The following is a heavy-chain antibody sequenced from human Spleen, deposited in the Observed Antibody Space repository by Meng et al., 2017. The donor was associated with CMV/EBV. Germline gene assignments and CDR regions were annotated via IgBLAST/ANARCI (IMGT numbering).Heavy chain of an antibody. CDR2: IYYSGST. CDR1: GGSISSGGYY. D-gene: IGHD3-22*01. V-gene: IGHV4-31*03. Sequence: QLPGSGPRLVKPSQTLSLTCTASGGSISSGGYYWSWIRQHPGKGLEWIGYIYYSGSTHYNPSLKSRVTISVDTSKNQFSLKLSSVTAADTAVYYCARGEDAYYYDSSGPKGYWGQGTLVTVSS. J-gene: IGHJ4*02. CDR3: ARGEDAYYYDSSGPKGY.